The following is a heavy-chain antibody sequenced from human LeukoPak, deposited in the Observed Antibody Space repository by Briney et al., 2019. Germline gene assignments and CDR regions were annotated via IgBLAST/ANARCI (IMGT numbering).Heavy chain of an antibody. CDR1: GFTFSSYS. D-gene: IGHD1-26*01. V-gene: IGHV3-21*01. CDR2: ISTSSRYI. J-gene: IGHJ4*02. Sequence: KSGGSLRLSCAASGFTFSSYSMNWVRQAPGKGLEWVSSISTSSRYIYYADSVKGRFTISRDNAKNSLYLQMNSLRAEDTAVYYCARAFYSGSFLDYWGQGTLVTVSS. CDR3: ARAFYSGSFLDY.